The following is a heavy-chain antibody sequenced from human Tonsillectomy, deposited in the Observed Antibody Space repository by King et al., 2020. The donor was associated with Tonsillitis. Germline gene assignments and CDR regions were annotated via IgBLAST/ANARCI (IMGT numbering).Heavy chain of an antibody. V-gene: IGHV4-34*01. CDR2: INHSGST. J-gene: IGHJ4*02. CDR1: GGSFSGYY. CDR3: ARGGVWGSWYNWVRISATDQLDY. D-gene: IGHD6-13*01. Sequence: VQLQQWGAGLLKPSETLSLTCAVYGGSFSGYYWSWIRQPPGKGLEWIGEINHSGSTNYNPSLKSRVTISVDTSKNQVSLKLDSVTAADTAVYYCARGGVWGSWYNWVRISATDQLDYWGQGTLVTVSS.